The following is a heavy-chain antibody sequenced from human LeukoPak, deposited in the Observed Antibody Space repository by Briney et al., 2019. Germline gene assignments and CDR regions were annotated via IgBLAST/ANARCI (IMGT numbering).Heavy chain of an antibody. CDR2: ISSSSTI. D-gene: IGHD3-10*01. Sequence: GGSLRLSCAASGVTFSSYSMNWVRQAPGKGLEWVSYISSSSTIYYADSVKGRFTISRDNAKNSLYLQMNSLRAEDTALYYCAKASYYGSGSYYNLYYHYAMGVWGQGTTVTVSS. CDR1: GVTFSSYS. V-gene: IGHV3-48*04. J-gene: IGHJ6*02. CDR3: AKASYYGSGSYYNLYYHYAMGV.